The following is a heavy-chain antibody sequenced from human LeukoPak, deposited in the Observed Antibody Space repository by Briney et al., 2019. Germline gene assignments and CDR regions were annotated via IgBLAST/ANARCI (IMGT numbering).Heavy chain of an antibody. CDR2: INHSGSI. J-gene: IGHJ4*02. V-gene: IGHV4-34*01. Sequence: SETLSLTCAVYGGSFSGYYWSWMRQPPGKGLEWIGEINHSGSINYNPSLKSRVTISVDTSKNQFSLKLSSVTAADTAVYYCARLIWSGYYLPDYWGQGTLVTVSS. CDR3: ARLIWSGYYLPDY. D-gene: IGHD3-3*01. CDR1: GGSFSGYY.